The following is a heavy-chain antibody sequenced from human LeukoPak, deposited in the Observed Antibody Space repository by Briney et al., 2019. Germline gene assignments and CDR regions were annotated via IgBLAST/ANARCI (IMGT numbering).Heavy chain of an antibody. V-gene: IGHV4-4*07. CDR1: GGSISSYY. CDR2: IYTSGST. CDR3: AREDYDFWSGPRPWGYFDY. Sequence: SETLSLTCTVSGGSISSYYWSWIRQPAGKGLEWIGRIYTSGSTNYNPSLKSRVTMSVDTSKNQFSLKLSSVTAADTAVYYCAREDYDFWSGPRPWGYFDYWGQGTLVTVSS. J-gene: IGHJ4*02. D-gene: IGHD3-3*01.